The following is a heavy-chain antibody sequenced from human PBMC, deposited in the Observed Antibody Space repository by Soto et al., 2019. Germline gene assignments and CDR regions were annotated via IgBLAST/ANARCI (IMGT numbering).Heavy chain of an antibody. Sequence: ERSLRLSCAASGCTFSSYPMLWVRQAPGKGLEYVSTICSNGGSTYYANSVKGRFTISRDNSKNTLYLQMGSLRAEDMAVYYCARAGTAWAISYYFDSWGQGT. CDR2: ICSNGGST. CDR3: ARAGTAWAISYYFDS. D-gene: IGHD1-1*01. CDR1: GCTFSSYP. V-gene: IGHV3-64*01. J-gene: IGHJ4*02.